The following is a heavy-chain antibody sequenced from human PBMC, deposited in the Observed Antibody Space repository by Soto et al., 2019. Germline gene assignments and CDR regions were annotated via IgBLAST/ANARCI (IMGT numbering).Heavy chain of an antibody. J-gene: IGHJ4*02. CDR3: PREGRSSSWYRYFDY. Sequence: SETLSLTCTVSGGSISSGDYYWSWIRQPPGKGLEWIGYIYYSGSTYYNPSLKSRVTISVDTSKNQFSLKLSSVTAADTAVYYCPREGRSSSWYRYFDYWGQGTLVTVSS. CDR1: GGSISSGDYY. CDR2: IYYSGST. D-gene: IGHD6-13*01. V-gene: IGHV4-30-4*01.